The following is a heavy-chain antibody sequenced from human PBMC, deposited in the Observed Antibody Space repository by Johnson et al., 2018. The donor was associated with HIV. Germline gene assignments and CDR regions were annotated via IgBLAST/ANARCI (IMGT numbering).Heavy chain of an antibody. CDR3: AKTSRGSSWFDAFDI. CDR1: GYSFRNSA. V-gene: IGHV3-33*06. J-gene: IGHJ3*02. D-gene: IGHD6-13*01. CDR2: IWSDGTNK. Sequence: QVQLVESGGGVVQPGRSLRLSCVASGYSFRNSAMHWVRQAPGKGLEWVATIWSDGTNKYYGDSVKGRFTVSRDSSKNTLFLQMTSLRVEDTAVYYCAKTSRGSSWFDAFDIWGQGTMVTVSS.